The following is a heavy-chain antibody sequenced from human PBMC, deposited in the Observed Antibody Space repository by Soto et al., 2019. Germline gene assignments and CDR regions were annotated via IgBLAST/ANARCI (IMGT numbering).Heavy chain of an antibody. Sequence: PGGAVRLSCAASGGTLSSYTMHWVRQAPGQGLEWVAVISYDGSNKYYADSVKGRFTISRDNSKNTLYLQMNSLRAEDTAVYYCARDPGAFQLELQKDYGMDVWGQGTTVTVSS. V-gene: IGHV3-30-3*01. CDR3: ARDPGAFQLELQKDYGMDV. CDR1: GGTLSSYT. D-gene: IGHD1-1*01. CDR2: ISYDGSNK. J-gene: IGHJ6*02.